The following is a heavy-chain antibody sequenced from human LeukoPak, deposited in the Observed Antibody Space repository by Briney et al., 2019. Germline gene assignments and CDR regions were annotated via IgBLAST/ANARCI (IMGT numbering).Heavy chain of an antibody. J-gene: IGHJ4*02. CDR3: VRGAYSSSWLNFDY. Sequence: GGSLRLSCAASGFTFSSYAMHWVRQAPGKGLEWAALIPYDGSNKYYADSVKGRFTVSRDNSKNTLYLQMNSLRAEDTAVYYCVRGAYSSSWLNFDYWGQGTLVTVSS. CDR2: IPYDGSNK. CDR1: GFTFSSYA. V-gene: IGHV3-30*04. D-gene: IGHD6-13*01.